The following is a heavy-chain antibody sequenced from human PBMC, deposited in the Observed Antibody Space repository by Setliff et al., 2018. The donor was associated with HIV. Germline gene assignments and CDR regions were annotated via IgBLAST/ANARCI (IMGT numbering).Heavy chain of an antibody. CDR1: GGSISTYF. D-gene: IGHD3-10*01. CDR2: IYTSGST. J-gene: IGHJ4*02. V-gene: IGHV4-4*08. Sequence: SETLSLTCTVSGGSISTYFWTWIRQPPGQGLEWIGYIYTSGSTNYNPSLKSRVTISVDTSKNQSSLKLSSVTAADTAVYYCASGSFIGDYYYFDYWGQGTQVNVSS. CDR3: ASGSFIGDYYYFDY.